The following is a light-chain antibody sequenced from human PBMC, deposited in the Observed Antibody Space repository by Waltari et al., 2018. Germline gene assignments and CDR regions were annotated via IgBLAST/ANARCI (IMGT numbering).Light chain of an antibody. V-gene: IGLV2-23*03. CDR1: GSDIGTYNL. CDR3: YSYAGAIKFGV. CDR2: EGT. J-gene: IGLJ1*01. Sequence: QSALTQPASVSGSPGQSITISCTGSGSDIGTYNLVSWYQHHPGKAPNLMIYEGTKRPSGSSDRFSASKSGNTASLTISGLQAEDEADYYCYSYAGAIKFGVFGSGTMVTVL.